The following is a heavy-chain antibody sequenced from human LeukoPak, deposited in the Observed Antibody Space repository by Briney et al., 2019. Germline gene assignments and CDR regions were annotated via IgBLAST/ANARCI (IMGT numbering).Heavy chain of an antibody. CDR3: ARDAKGVPRSGSYYPPHY. J-gene: IGHJ4*02. CDR1: GFTFSSYG. D-gene: IGHD1-26*01. V-gene: IGHV3-33*01. CDR2: IWYDGSNK. Sequence: PGRSLRLSCAASGFTFSSYGMHWVRQAPGKGLEWVAVIWYDGSNKYYADSVKGRFTISRDNSKNTLYLQMNSLRAEDTAVYYCARDAKGVPRSGSYYPPHYWGQGTLVTVSS.